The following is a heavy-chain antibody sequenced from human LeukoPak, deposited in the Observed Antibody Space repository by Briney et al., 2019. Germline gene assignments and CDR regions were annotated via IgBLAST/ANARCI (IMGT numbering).Heavy chain of an antibody. J-gene: IGHJ5*02. D-gene: IGHD3-22*01. V-gene: IGHV7-4-1*02. CDR1: GYTFTSYD. CDR3: VRDLDDSSGYYSLFSPLNP. Sequence: GASVKVSCKASGYTFTSYDINWVRQAPGQGLEWMGWINTNTGNPTYAQGFTGRFVFSLDTSVSTAYLQISSLKAEDTAVYYCVRDLDDSSGYYSLFSPLNPWGQGTLVTVSS. CDR2: INTNTGNP.